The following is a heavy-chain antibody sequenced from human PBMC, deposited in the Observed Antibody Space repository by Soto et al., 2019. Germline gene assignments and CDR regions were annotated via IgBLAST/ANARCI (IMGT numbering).Heavy chain of an antibody. CDR2: IYYSGST. Sequence: SETLSLTCTVSGGSISSSSYYWGWIRQPPGKGLEWIGSIYYSGSTYYNPSLKSRVTISVDTSKNQFSLKLSSVTAADTAVYYCARSFDWLQNPRYWGQGTLVTVSS. CDR1: GGSISSSSYY. V-gene: IGHV4-39*01. D-gene: IGHD3-9*01. CDR3: ARSFDWLQNPRY. J-gene: IGHJ4*02.